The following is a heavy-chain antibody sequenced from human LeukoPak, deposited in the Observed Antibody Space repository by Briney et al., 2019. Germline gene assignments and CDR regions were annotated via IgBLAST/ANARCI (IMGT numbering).Heavy chain of an antibody. V-gene: IGHV3-74*01. CDR1: GFTFSSYW. D-gene: IGHD4-17*01. J-gene: IGHJ4*02. Sequence: GGSLRLSCAASGFTFSSYWMHWVRQAPGKGLVWVSRINSDGSSTSYADSVKGRFTISRDNAKNTLYLQMNSLRAEDTAVYYCAREVYGDYDYFDYWGQGTLVTVSS. CDR3: AREVYGDYDYFDY. CDR2: INSDGSST.